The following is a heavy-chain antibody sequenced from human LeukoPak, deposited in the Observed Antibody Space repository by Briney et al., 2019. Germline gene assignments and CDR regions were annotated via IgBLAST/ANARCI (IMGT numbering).Heavy chain of an antibody. D-gene: IGHD5-12*01. J-gene: IGHJ6*03. CDR3: ARDLATIAPYYYYMDV. CDR1: GFTVSSNY. V-gene: IGHV3-66*02. Sequence: GGSLRLSCAASGFTVSSNYMSWVRQASGKGLEWVSVIYSGGSTYYADSVKGRFTISRDNSKNTLYLQMNSLRAEDTAVYYCARDLATIAPYYYYMDVWGKGPRSPSP. CDR2: IYSGGST.